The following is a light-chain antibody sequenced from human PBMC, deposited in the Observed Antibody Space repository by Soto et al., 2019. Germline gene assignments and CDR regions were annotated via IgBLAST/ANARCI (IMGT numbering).Light chain of an antibody. Sequence: LTQPASVSGSPGQSITISCTGTSSDVGSYNLVSWYQQHPGKAPKLMIYEVSKRPSGVSNRFSGSKSGNTASLTISGLQAGDEADYYCCSYAGSSTYVFGTGTKVTVL. CDR1: SSDVGSYNL. J-gene: IGLJ1*01. V-gene: IGLV2-23*02. CDR3: CSYAGSSTYV. CDR2: EVS.